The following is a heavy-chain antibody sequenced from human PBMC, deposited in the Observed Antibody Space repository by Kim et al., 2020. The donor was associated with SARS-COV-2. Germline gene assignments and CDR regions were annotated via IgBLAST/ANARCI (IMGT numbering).Heavy chain of an antibody. V-gene: IGHV3-23*01. CDR3: AKRGMNDYGDYEDY. D-gene: IGHD4-17*01. Sequence: ADSVKGRFTISRDKSKTTLYLQMNSLRAEDTAVYYCAKRGMNDYGDYEDYWGQGTLVTVSS. J-gene: IGHJ4*02.